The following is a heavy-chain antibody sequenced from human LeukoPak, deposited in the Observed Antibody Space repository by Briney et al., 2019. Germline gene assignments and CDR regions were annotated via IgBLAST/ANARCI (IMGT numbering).Heavy chain of an antibody. CDR2: ISASGST. D-gene: IGHD3-10*01. CDR1: GESIGSYF. V-gene: IGHV4-4*07. J-gene: IGHJ4*02. Sequence: SETLSLTCTISGESIGSYFWSWIRQPAGKGLEWIGRISASGSTYCSPSLKSRVSMSVDKSKDQFSLNLTSLSAADTAIYYCARDEVYGELYYWGQGTLVSVSS. CDR3: ARDEVYGELYY.